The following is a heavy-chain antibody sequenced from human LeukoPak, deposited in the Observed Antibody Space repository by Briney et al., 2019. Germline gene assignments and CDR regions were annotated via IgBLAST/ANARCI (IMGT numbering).Heavy chain of an antibody. Sequence: SETLSLTCTVSGGFNTHYYWSWIRQPPGKGLEWIGYFYHSGSTNYNPSLKSRVTISVDTSKNHFSLKLSSVTAADTAVYYCAREPPLNYYGSYYFDSWGQGTLVTVSS. CDR3: AREPPLNYYGSYYFDS. CDR2: FYHSGST. D-gene: IGHD3-10*01. CDR1: GGFNTHYY. J-gene: IGHJ4*02. V-gene: IGHV4-59*01.